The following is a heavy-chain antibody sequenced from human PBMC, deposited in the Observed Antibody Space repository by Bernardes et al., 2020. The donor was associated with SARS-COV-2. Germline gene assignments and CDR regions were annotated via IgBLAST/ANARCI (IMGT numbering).Heavy chain of an antibody. Sequence: GGSLRLSCAASGFTFSGYNMNWVRQAPGKGLEWVSHISASGSSTKYAESVQGRFTISRDSAKNTLYLQMSRLRLEDTAVYYCVRGSFGGSLFFDHWGQGSLVTVSS. CDR2: ISASGSST. CDR1: GFTFSGYN. V-gene: IGHV3-48*01. D-gene: IGHD3-10*01. CDR3: VRGSFGGSLFFDH. J-gene: IGHJ4*02.